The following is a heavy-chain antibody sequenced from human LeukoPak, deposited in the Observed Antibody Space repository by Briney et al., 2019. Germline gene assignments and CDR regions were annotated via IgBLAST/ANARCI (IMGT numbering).Heavy chain of an antibody. CDR3: ARELRDDYGDYRIDY. J-gene: IGHJ4*02. CDR1: GASISSTSDY. Sequence: SETLSLTCTVSGASISSTSDYWNWIRQPPGKGLEWIGSIDYSGTAYYNPSLKSRLTISVDTSKKQFSLKLSSVTAADTAVYYCARELRDDYGDYRIDYGGKETLVTASS. D-gene: IGHD4-17*01. V-gene: IGHV4-39*02. CDR2: IDYSGTA.